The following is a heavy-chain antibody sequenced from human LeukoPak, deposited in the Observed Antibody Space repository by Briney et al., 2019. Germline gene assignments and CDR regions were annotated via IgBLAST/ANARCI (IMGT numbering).Heavy chain of an antibody. J-gene: IGHJ5*02. V-gene: IGHV3-48*03. CDR3: ARAGGLTVDVMGFDT. CDR1: GFPFSSFD. CDR2: ISPGGNTI. Sequence: GGSLRLSCAASGFPFSSFDMNWVRQAPGKGLEWISYISPGGNTIHYTDSVRGRFITSRDNAGSSLFLQMNDLRAEDTAVYYCARAGGLTVDVMGFDTWGQGTLVSVSS. D-gene: IGHD6-19*01.